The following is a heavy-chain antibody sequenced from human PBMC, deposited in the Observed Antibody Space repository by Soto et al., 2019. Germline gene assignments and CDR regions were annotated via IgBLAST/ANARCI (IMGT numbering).Heavy chain of an antibody. Sequence: ASVKVSCKASGYTFTSYGISWVRQAPGQGLEWVGGISPNNGNKNYAQKLQGRVTMTWDTSTSTVYMDLSSLRSEDTAVYYCAREVRDYYGMDVWGQGTTVTVSS. V-gene: IGHV1-18*01. J-gene: IGHJ6*02. CDR3: AREVRDYYGMDV. CDR1: GYTFTSYG. CDR2: ISPNNGNK.